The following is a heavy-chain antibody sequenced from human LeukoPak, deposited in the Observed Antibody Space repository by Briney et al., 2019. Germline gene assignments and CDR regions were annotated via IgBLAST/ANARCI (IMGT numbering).Heavy chain of an antibody. D-gene: IGHD3-22*01. CDR3: ATPLDYYDSSGYHQGGD. J-gene: IGHJ4*02. CDR2: IKQDGSKK. CDR1: GFTFSTYW. Sequence: GGSLRLSCSASGFTFSTYWMTWVRQAPGKGLEWVANIKQDGSKKNYVDSVKGRFTISRDNAKNSLYLQMNSLRAEDTAVYYCATPLDYYDSSGYHQGGDWGQGTLVTVSS. V-gene: IGHV3-7*03.